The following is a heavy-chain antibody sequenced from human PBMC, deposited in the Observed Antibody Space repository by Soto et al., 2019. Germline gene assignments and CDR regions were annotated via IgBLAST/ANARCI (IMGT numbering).Heavy chain of an antibody. CDR1: GFTFSSYV. Sequence: PGGSLRLSCAASGFTFSSYVVSWVRQAPGKGLEWVSSISDSGDSRYYTDSVKGRFTISRDNSKNTLYLQMSSLRAEDTAVYYCATYGVPDYWGQGTLVTVSS. CDR3: ATYGVPDY. CDR2: ISDSGDSR. J-gene: IGHJ4*02. V-gene: IGHV3-23*01. D-gene: IGHD4-17*01.